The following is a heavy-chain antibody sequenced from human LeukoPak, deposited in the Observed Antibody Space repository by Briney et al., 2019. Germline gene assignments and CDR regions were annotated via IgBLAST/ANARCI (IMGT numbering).Heavy chain of an antibody. CDR3: ARGTDVLRGFDWLSSFAVYFDY. Sequence: ASVKVSCKASGYTFTSYGISWVRQAPGQGLEWMGWMSPYNGNTNYAQKLQGRVTITTDTSTSTAYMELRSLRSDDTAVYYCARGTDVLRGFDWLSSFAVYFDYWGQGTLVTVSS. D-gene: IGHD3-9*01. CDR1: GYTFTSYG. V-gene: IGHV1-18*01. J-gene: IGHJ4*02. CDR2: MSPYNGNT.